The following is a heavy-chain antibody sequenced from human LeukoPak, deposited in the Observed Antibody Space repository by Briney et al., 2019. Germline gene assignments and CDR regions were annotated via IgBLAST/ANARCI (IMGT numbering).Heavy chain of an antibody. CDR3: ARQSISGSSLSYFDY. CDR1: GGSISSYY. J-gene: IGHJ4*02. V-gene: IGHV4-59*01. CDR2: IYYSGST. D-gene: IGHD3-22*01. Sequence: SETLSLTCTVSGGSISSYYWSWIRQPPGKGLEWIGYIYYSGSTNYNPSLKSRVTISVDTSKNQFSLKLSSVTAADTAVYYCARQSISGSSLSYFDYWGQGTLVNVSS.